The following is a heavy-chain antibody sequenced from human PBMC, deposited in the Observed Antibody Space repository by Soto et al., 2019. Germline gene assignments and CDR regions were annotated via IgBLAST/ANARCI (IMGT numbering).Heavy chain of an antibody. D-gene: IGHD2-2*01. CDR3: ARDLWGGPAAFDY. J-gene: IGHJ4*02. CDR1: GFSFNSYG. Sequence: QVQLVESGGGVVQPGRSLRLSCVASGFSFNSYGMHWVRQAPGKGLEWVAVIWYDGSNKYYADSVKGRFTISRDNSKNNLYLQMNSLIAEDTAVYYCARDLWGGPAAFDYWGQGTLVTVSS. CDR2: IWYDGSNK. V-gene: IGHV3-33*01.